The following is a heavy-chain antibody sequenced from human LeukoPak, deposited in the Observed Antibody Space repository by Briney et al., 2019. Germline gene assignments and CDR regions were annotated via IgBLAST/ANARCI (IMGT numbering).Heavy chain of an antibody. CDR1: GGSVNSTINY. CDR3: ARLTMIFYGLDV. CDR2: IYYTGNT. D-gene: IGHD3/OR15-3a*01. V-gene: IGHV4-39*01. Sequence: PSETLPLTCTVSGGSVNSTINYWGWIRQPPGKGLEWIGSIYYTGNTYYNPSLKSRVTISVDTSKNQFSLNLSSVTAADTAVFYCARLTMIFYGLDVWGQGATVTVSS. J-gene: IGHJ6*02.